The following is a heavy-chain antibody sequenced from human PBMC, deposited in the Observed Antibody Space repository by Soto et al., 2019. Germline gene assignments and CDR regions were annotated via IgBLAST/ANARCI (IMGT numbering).Heavy chain of an antibody. CDR1: GYSFTSYW. J-gene: IGHJ6*02. D-gene: IGHD2-8*01. V-gene: IGHV5-51*01. Sequence: EVQLVQSGAEVKKPGESLKISCNGSGYSFTSYWIGWVRQMPGKGLEWMGSIYPGDSDTRYSPSFQGQVTISADKSISTAYLQWSSLKAADTAMYYCARQSYAIDPIYYYSYGMDVWGQGTTVTVSS. CDR3: ARQSYAIDPIYYYSYGMDV. CDR2: IYPGDSDT.